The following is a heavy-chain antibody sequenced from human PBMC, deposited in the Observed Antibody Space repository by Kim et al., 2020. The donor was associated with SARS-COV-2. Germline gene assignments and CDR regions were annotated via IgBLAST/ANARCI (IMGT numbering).Heavy chain of an antibody. Sequence: GGSLRLSCEASGFTFSSYSIHWVRQAPGRGLEWVAVISYDGSNIYYADSVKGRFTISRDNSKNTLYLQMNSLRAEDTAVYYCARVGLRDPDGMAVSGHG. J-gene: IGHJ6*02. V-gene: IGHV3-33*05. CDR1: GFTFSSYS. CDR3: ARVGLRDPDGMAV. CDR2: ISYDGSNI.